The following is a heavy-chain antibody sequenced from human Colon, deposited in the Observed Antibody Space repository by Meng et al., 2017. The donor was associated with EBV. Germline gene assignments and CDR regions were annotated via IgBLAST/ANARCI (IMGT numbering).Heavy chain of an antibody. D-gene: IGHD1-26*01. CDR1: GGSFSGYY. CDR2: INHSGST. V-gene: IGHV4-34*01. Sequence: QVQLPQGGAGLLKPSGTLSLTCAVYGGSFSGYYWSWIRQPPEKGLEWIGEINHSGSTNSNPSLKSRVTISVDTSKKQFSLKLSSVTAADTAVYYCARGPGGSYYLYYFDYWGQGTLVTVSS. CDR3: ARGPGGSYYLYYFDY. J-gene: IGHJ4*02.